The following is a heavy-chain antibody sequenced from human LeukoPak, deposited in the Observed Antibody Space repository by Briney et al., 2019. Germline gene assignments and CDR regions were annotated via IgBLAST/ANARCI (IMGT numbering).Heavy chain of an antibody. CDR2: IRSKAYGGTT. CDR1: GFTFSSYA. V-gene: IGHV3-49*04. CDR3: ARGGDSYYYGMDV. D-gene: IGHD4-17*01. Sequence: GGSLRLSCAASGFTFSSYAMSWVRQAPGKGLEWVGFIRSKAYGGTTEYAASVKGRFTISRDDSKSIAYLQMNSLKTEDTAVYHCARGGDSYYYGMDVWGQGTTVTVSS. J-gene: IGHJ6*02.